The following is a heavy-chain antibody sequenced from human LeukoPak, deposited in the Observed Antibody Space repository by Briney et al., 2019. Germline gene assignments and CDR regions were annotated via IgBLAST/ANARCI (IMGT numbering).Heavy chain of an antibody. J-gene: IGHJ4*01. CDR2: INHSGST. Sequence: PSETLSLTCAVYGGSFSGYYWSWIRQPPGKGLEWVGEINHSGSTNYNPSLKSRVTISVDTSKNQFSLKLSSVTAADTAVYYCARGPRYCSSTSCYFGYWGQGTLVTVSS. CDR1: GGSFSGYY. V-gene: IGHV4-34*01. CDR3: ARGPRYCSSTSCYFGY. D-gene: IGHD2-2*01.